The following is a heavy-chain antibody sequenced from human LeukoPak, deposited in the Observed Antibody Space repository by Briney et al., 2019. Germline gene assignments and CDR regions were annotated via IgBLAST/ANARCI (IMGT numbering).Heavy chain of an antibody. J-gene: IGHJ4*02. CDR3: TRTYYYGSGCYSPLLY. CDR1: GXTFSGSA. D-gene: IGHD3-10*01. Sequence: GGSLRLSCAASGXTFSGSAMHWVRQASGKGLEWVGRIRSKANSYATAYAASVKGRFTISRDDSKNTAYLQMNSLKTEDTAVYYCTRTYYYGSGCYSPLLYWGQGTLVTVSS. CDR2: IRSKANSYAT. V-gene: IGHV3-73*01.